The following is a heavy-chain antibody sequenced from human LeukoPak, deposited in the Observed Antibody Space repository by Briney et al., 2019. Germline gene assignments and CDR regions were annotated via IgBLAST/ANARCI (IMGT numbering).Heavy chain of an antibody. CDR3: AREVGYYDSSGHFDY. CDR2: IIPIFGTA. D-gene: IGHD3-22*01. J-gene: IGHJ4*02. V-gene: IGHV1-69*13. CDR1: GGTFSSYA. Sequence: SVKVSCTASGGTFSSYAISWVRQAPGQGLEWMEGIIPIFGTANYAQKFQGRVTITADESTSTAYMELSSLRSEDTAVYYCAREVGYYDSSGHFDYWGQGTLVTVSS.